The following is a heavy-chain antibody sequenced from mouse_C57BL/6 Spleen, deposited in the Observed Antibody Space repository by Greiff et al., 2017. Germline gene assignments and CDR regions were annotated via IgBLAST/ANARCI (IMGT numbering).Heavy chain of an antibody. J-gene: IGHJ4*01. CDR2: IHPNSGST. D-gene: IGHD1-1*01. Sequence: QVQLQQPGAELVKPGASVKLSCKASGYTFTSYWMHWVKQRPGQGLEWIGMIHPNSGSTNYNEKFKSKATLTVDKSSSTAYMQLSSLTAEDSAVYYCARDVDYYGSSYYYAMDYWGQGTSVTVSS. V-gene: IGHV1-64*01. CDR1: GYTFTSYW. CDR3: ARDVDYYGSSYYYAMDY.